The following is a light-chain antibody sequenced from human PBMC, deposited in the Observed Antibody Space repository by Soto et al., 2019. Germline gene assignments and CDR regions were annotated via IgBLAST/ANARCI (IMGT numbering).Light chain of an antibody. J-gene: IGKJ5*01. Sequence: EIVLTQSPGTLSLSPGEGATLSCRASQSVSSDYLAWYQQKPGQAPRLVMYGASSRATGIPDRFSGSGSGTDFTLTISRLEPQDFAVYYYQHYGTSPPITFGQGTRLEIK. V-gene: IGKV3-20*01. CDR3: QHYGTSPPIT. CDR1: QSVSSDY. CDR2: GAS.